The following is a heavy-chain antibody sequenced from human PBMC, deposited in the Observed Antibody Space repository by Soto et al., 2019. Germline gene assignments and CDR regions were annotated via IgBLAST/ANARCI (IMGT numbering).Heavy chain of an antibody. CDR3: ARGSRGYSYGASPPGS. J-gene: IGHJ5*02. CDR1: GGSISSGDYY. V-gene: IGHV4-30-4*01. D-gene: IGHD5-18*01. CDR2: IYYSGST. Sequence: SETLSLTCTVSGGSISSGDYYWSWIREPPGKGLEWIGYIYYSGSTYYNPSLKSRVTISVDTSKNQFSLKLSSVTAADTAVYYCARGSRGYSYGASPPGSWGQGTLVTVYS.